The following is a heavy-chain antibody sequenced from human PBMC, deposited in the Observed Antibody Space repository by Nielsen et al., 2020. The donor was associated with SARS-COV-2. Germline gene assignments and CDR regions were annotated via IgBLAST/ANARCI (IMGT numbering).Heavy chain of an antibody. D-gene: IGHD4-17*01. CDR3: VDGEYGDYV. V-gene: IGHV3-23*01. J-gene: IGHJ4*02. CDR1: GFTFSSYA. Sequence: GGSLRLSCAASGFTFSSYAMSWVRQAPGKGLEWVSATSGSGGSTYYADSVKGRFTISRDNSKNTLYLQMNSLRAEDTAVYYCVDGEYGDYVWGQGTLVTVSS. CDR2: TSGSGGST.